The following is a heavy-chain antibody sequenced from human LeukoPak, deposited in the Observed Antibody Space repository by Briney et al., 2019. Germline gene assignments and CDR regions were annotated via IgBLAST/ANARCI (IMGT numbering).Heavy chain of an antibody. CDR1: GYTFTSYD. CDR3: AISSGYSGYDPANY. J-gene: IGHJ4*02. V-gene: IGHV1-8*01. D-gene: IGHD5-12*01. Sequence: ASVKVSCKASGYTFTSYDINWVRQAPGQGLEWMGWMNPNSGNTGYAQKFQGRVTMTRNTSISTAYMELSSLRSEDTAVYYCAISSGYSGYDPANYWGQGTLVTVSS. CDR2: MNPNSGNT.